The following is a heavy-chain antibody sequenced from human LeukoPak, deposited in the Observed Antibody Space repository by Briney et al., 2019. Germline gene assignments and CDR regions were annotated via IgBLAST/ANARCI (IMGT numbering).Heavy chain of an antibody. V-gene: IGHV4-59*01. CDR1: GGSIRSYY. Sequence: SETLSLTCTVSGGSIRSYYWSWIRQPPGKGLEWIGYIYYSGSTNYNPSLKSRVTISVDTSKNQFSLKLSSVTAADTAVYYCARDRGYSGYPSSFDPWGQGTLVTVSS. CDR3: ARDRGYSGYPSSFDP. CDR2: IYYSGST. J-gene: IGHJ5*02. D-gene: IGHD5-12*01.